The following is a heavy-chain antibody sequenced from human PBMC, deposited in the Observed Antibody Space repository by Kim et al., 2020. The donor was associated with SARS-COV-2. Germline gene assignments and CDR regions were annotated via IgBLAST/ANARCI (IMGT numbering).Heavy chain of an antibody. CDR1: GGSNNAYY. V-gene: IGHV4-59*01. J-gene: IGHJ4*02. D-gene: IGHD6-19*01. Sequence: SETLSLTCTVSGGSNNAYYWTWIRQPPGKGLEWIGYIYNTGSTNYNPSLKSLVTISGDTSRNQFSLKLSSVTTAATAVYYCARGDYNSDWHYFDYWGQGTLVTVSS. CDR2: IYNTGST. CDR3: ARGDYNSDWHYFDY.